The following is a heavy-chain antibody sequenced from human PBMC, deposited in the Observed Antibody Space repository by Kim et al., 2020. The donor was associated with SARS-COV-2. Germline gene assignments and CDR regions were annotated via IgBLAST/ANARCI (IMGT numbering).Heavy chain of an antibody. D-gene: IGHD1-1*01. J-gene: IGHJ4*02. V-gene: IGHV1-18*01. CDR2: ISAYNGNT. CDR3: ASWHDSDYYFDY. CDR1: GYTFTNYH. Sequence: ASVKVSCKASGYTFTNYHINWVRQAPGQGLEWMGWISAYNGNTNYAQKFQGRVTMTTDTDTSTSTAYMELRSLRSDDTAVYYCASWHDSDYYFDYWGQGTLVTVSS.